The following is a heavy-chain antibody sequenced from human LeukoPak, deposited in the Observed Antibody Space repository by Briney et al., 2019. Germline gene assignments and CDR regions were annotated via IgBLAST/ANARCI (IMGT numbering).Heavy chain of an antibody. V-gene: IGHV3-33*01. J-gene: IGHJ6*02. CDR1: GFTFSSYG. CDR2: IWSDGSKK. CDR3: ARDSAGSGWYIGYGMDV. Sequence: GGSLRLSCAASGFTFSSYGMHWVRQAPGKGLEWVAVIWSDGSKKYYADSVKGRFTISRDNFKSTLYLQMNSLRAEDTAVYYCARDSAGSGWYIGYGMDVWGQGTTVSVSS. D-gene: IGHD6-19*01.